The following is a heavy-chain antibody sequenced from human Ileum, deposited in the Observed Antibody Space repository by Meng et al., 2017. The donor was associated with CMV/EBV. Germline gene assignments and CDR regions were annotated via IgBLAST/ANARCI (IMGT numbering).Heavy chain of an antibody. CDR1: GFTFSSYA. CDR3: ARDLGRGGSPFDY. V-gene: IGHV3-30*04. CDR2: ISYDGSNK. D-gene: IGHD2-15*01. Sequence: GGSLRLSCAASGFTFSSYAMHWVRQAPGKGLEWVAVISYDGSNKYYADSVKARFTISRDNSKNTLYLQMNSLRAEDTAVYYCARDLGRGGSPFDYGGQGTLVTVAS. J-gene: IGHJ4*02.